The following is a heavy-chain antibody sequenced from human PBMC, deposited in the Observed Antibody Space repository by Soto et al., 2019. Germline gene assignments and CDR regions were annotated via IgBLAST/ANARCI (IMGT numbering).Heavy chain of an antibody. Sequence: QVQLVQSGAEVKKPGSSVKVSCRASGGTFSSYTISWVRQAPGQGLEWMGRIIPVLGKASYSQKFQGRVTITADKSTSIVYLEVNRLRSDDTAVYFCAILPEATVITPTGAFDYWGQGTRVTVSS. V-gene: IGHV1-69*02. CDR3: AILPEATVITPTGAFDY. D-gene: IGHD1-20*01. CDR2: IIPVLGKA. CDR1: GGTFSSYT. J-gene: IGHJ4*02.